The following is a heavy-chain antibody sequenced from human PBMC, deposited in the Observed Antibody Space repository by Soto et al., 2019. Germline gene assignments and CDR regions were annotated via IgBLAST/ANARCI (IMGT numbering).Heavy chain of an antibody. CDR1: GDSISSGGYS. D-gene: IGHD3-22*01. V-gene: IGHV4-30-2*01. CDR3: ARDARSGYYLEY. J-gene: IGHJ4*02. Sequence: QLQLQESGSGLVKPSQTLSLTCAVSGDSISSGGYSWNWIRQPPGKGLEWIGYIYHSGGTDYNPSLKSRVTLTADSSNNQFSLKLSSVTAADTAVYYCARDARSGYYLEYWGQGTLVTVSS. CDR2: IYHSGGT.